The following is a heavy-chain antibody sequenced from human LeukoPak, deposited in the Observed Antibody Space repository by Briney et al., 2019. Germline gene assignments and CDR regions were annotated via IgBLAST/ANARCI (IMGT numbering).Heavy chain of an antibody. CDR3: ARENEARYYYDSSGYSDAFDI. J-gene: IGHJ3*02. CDR1: GFTFSDHY. D-gene: IGHD3-22*01. Sequence: PGGSLRLSCAASGFTFSDHYMDWVRQAPGKGLEWVGRTRNIANSYTTEYAASVKGRFTISRDDSKNSVYLQMNSLKTEDTAVYYCARENEARYYYDSSGYSDAFDIWGQGTMVTVSS. V-gene: IGHV3-72*01. CDR2: TRNIANSYTT.